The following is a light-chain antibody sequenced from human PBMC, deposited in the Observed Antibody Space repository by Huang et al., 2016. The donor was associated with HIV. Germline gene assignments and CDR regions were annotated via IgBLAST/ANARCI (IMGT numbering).Light chain of an antibody. CDR3: QQRSSGVT. V-gene: IGKV3-11*01. J-gene: IGKJ4*01. CDR1: QSVGNY. CDR2: DTS. Sequence: IVLTQSPATLAWYPGERVTLSCRASQSVGNYIAWYQQHPGQSTKLLIYDTSNRATGTPVRFSGSGSVTDVTLTISSLESEDFAVYYCQQRSSGVTFGGGTKVQVK.